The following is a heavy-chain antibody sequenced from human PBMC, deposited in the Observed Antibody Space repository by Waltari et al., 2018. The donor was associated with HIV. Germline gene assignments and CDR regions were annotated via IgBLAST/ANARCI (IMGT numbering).Heavy chain of an antibody. CDR2: IFYSGVT. CDR3: ARDSVPYRPGRTTGGWFDP. D-gene: IGHD4-17*01. J-gene: IGHJ5*02. V-gene: IGHV4-39*07. CDR1: GGSISTSSDY. Sequence: QLRLQELGPGLVKPSETLSLICSVSGGSISTSSDYWSWIRQPPGRGLEWIGTIFYSGVTYYNSSLNTRGTMSVDTSNNQFSLKLTSVTAADTATYYCARDSVPYRPGRTTGGWFDPWGQGTLVTVSS.